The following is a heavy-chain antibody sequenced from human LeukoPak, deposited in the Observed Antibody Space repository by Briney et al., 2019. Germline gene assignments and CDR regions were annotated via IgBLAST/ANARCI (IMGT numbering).Heavy chain of an antibody. D-gene: IGHD6-13*01. CDR3: ARDGTGYAFDI. CDR2: IWYDGSNK. Sequence: GRSLRLSCAASGFTFSSYGMHWVRQAPGKGLEWVAVIWYDGSNKYYADSVKGRFTISRDNSKNTLYLQMNSLRAEDTAVYYCARDGTGYAFDIWGQGTMVTVSS. V-gene: IGHV3-33*01. CDR1: GFTFSSYG. J-gene: IGHJ3*02.